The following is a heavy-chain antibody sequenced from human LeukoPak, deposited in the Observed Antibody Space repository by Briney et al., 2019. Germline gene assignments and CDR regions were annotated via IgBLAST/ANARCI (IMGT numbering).Heavy chain of an antibody. D-gene: IGHD4-23*01. Sequence: GGSLRLSCAASGFTFSSYAMSWVRQAPGKGLEWVSLISGNGVGTYYADSVKGRFTISRDNSKNTVYLQMNSLRAEDTAVYYCAKRNGGNSGDFDYWGQGTLVTVSS. CDR1: GFTFSSYA. V-gene: IGHV3-23*01. CDR3: AKRNGGNSGDFDY. J-gene: IGHJ4*02. CDR2: ISGNGVGT.